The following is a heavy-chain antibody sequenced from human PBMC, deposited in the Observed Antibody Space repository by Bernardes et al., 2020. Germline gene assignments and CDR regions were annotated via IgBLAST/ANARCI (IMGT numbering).Heavy chain of an antibody. D-gene: IGHD2-2*01. CDR1: GGSISSSSYY. CDR3: AQVGYCSSTSCRDEYYYYYYGMDV. J-gene: IGHJ6*04. CDR2: IYYSGST. Sequence: SETLSLTCTVSGGSISSSSYYWGWIRQPPGKGLEWIGSIYYSGSTYYNPSLKSRVTISVDTSKNQFSLKLSSVTAADTAVYYCAQVGYCSSTSCRDEYYYYYYGMDVWGKGTTVTVSS. V-gene: IGHV4-39*01.